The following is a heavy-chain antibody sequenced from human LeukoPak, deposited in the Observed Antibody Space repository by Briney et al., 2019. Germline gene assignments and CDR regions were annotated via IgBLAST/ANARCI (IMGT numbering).Heavy chain of an antibody. Sequence: PSETLSLTCTVSGGSISSSSYYWGWIRQPPGKGLEWIGEINHSGSTNYNPSLKSRVTISVDTSKNQFSLKLSSVTAADTAVYYCARAPVIWGQGTMVTVSS. CDR1: GGSISSSSYY. V-gene: IGHV4-39*07. CDR3: ARAPVI. J-gene: IGHJ3*02. CDR2: INHSGST.